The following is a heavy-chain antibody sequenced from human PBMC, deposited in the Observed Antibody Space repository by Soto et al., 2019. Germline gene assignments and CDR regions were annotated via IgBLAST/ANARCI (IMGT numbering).Heavy chain of an antibody. D-gene: IGHD3-3*01. CDR1: GVSISSGTYY. CDR2: IYHTGSS. J-gene: IGHJ4*02. CDR3: ARDLLDTTVDYYFDY. V-gene: IGHV4-30-4*01. Sequence: QVQLQESGPGLVMPSQTLSLTCTVSGVSISSGTYYWSWLRQPPGKGLEWIGYIYHTGSSQSNPYLKSRVAISIDTSKNQFTLELRSVTAADTAVYYCARDLLDTTVDYYFDYWGPGRLVTVSS.